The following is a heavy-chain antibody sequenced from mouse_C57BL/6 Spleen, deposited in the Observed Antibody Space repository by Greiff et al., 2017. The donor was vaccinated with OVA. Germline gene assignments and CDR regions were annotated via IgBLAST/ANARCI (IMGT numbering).Heavy chain of an antibody. CDR3: ARSYDSSYAMDY. D-gene: IGHD2-4*01. V-gene: IGHV1-72*01. Sequence: QVQLKQPGAELVKPGASVKLSCKASGYTFTSYWMHWVKQRPGRGLEWIGRLDPNSGGTTYNEKFKSEATMTVDKPSSTAYMQLSSLTSEDSAVYYCARSYDSSYAMDYWGQGTSVTVSS. CDR2: LDPNSGGT. J-gene: IGHJ4*01. CDR1: GYTFTSYW.